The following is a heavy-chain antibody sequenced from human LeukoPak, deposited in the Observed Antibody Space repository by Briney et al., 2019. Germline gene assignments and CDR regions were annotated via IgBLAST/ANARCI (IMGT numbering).Heavy chain of an antibody. J-gene: IGHJ3*02. CDR3: ARDRGGLGAFDI. D-gene: IGHD3-16*01. CDR1: GGSISTYF. V-gene: IGHV4-59*01. Sequence: SSETLSLTCTVSGGSISTYFWSWIRQPPGKGLEWIGYIFYSGSTNYNPSLRSRLTISVDTSKNQFSLKLNSVTAADTAVYYCARDRGGLGAFDIWGQGTMVTVSS. CDR2: IFYSGST.